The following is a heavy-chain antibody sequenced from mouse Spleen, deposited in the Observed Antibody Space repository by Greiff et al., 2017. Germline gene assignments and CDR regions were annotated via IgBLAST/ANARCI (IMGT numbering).Heavy chain of an antibody. J-gene: IGHJ4*01. CDR2: INPSNGGT. CDR3: ARRGGNYAMDY. Sequence: QVQLQQSGTELVKPGASVKLSCKASGYTFTSYWMHWVQQTPGQGLEWIGNINPSNGGTYYTEKFKSKVTLTVDKSTSTAYMQLSSLTSEDSAVYYCARRGGNYAMDYWGQGTSVTVSS. V-gene: IGHV1-53*01. CDR1: GYTFTSYW.